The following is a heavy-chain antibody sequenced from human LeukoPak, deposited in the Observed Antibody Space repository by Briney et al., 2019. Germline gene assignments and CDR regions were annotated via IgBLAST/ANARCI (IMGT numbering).Heavy chain of an antibody. CDR1: GGSISSYY. D-gene: IGHD1-26*01. Sequence: SETLSLTCTVSGGSISSYYWSWIRQPPGKGLEWNGYVYYSGSTNYNPSLKSRVTISVDTSKNQFSLKLSSVTAADTAVYYCARAPPSYRYYYYYMDVWGKGTTVTVSS. CDR3: ARAPPSYRYYYYYMDV. CDR2: VYYSGST. J-gene: IGHJ6*03. V-gene: IGHV4-59*01.